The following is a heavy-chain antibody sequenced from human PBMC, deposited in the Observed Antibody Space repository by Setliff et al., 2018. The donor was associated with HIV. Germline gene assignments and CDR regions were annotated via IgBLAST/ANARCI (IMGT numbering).Heavy chain of an antibody. CDR3: AQKLHIWDFFDY. J-gene: IGHJ4*02. D-gene: IGHD3-16*01. Sequence: SGPTLVNPTQTLTLTCTFPGFSFSTNGVGVGWIRQPPGKALEWLALIYWDDDKLYNPSLKTRLTVTKDTSKNQVVLTMTNMAPVDTATYFFAQKLHIWDFFDYWGPGTVVTVSS. CDR1: GFSFSTNGVG. V-gene: IGHV2-5*02. CDR2: IYWDDDK.